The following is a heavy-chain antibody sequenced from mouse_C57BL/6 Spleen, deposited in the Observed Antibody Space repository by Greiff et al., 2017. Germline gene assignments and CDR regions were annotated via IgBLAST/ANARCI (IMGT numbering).Heavy chain of an antibody. CDR3: STTVVSDWYFDV. CDR1: GFNIKNTY. J-gene: IGHJ1*03. D-gene: IGHD1-1*01. V-gene: IGHV14-3*01. Sequence: EVQLQQSVAELVRPGASVTLSCTASGFNIKNTYMHWVKQRPEQGLEWIGRIDPANGNTKYAPKFQGKATITADTSSNTAYLQLSSLTSEDTAIYYCSTTVVSDWYFDVWGTGTTVTVSS. CDR2: IDPANGNT.